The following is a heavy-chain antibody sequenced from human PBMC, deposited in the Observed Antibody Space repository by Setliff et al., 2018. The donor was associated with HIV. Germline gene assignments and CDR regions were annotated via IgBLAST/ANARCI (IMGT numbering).Heavy chain of an antibody. Sequence: ASVKVSCKASGYTFTGYYMHCVRQAPGQGLEWMGWINPNNGGTNYAQKFQGRVTMTRDTSISTAYMELRRLRSDDTAVYYCARDYYDSSGYISFPGLPDYWGQGTLVTVSS. J-gene: IGHJ4*02. V-gene: IGHV1-2*02. CDR3: ARDYYDSSGYISFPGLPDY. CDR1: GYTFTGYY. CDR2: INPNNGGT. D-gene: IGHD3-22*01.